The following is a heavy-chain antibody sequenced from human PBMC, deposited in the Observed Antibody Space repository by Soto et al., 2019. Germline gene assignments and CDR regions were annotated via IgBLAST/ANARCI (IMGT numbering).Heavy chain of an antibody. CDR2: ISRSGSTI. J-gene: IGHJ6*02. Sequence: QMQLVESGGGLVEPGGSLRLSCEASGFTFSNHYMSWIRQAPGKGLEWVSYISRSGSTIYYADSVRGRFTISRYNSKNSRYLKTDSLRAEETAMYYCGRDPELWDENVATRPSTYYYGMDVWGQGTTVTVSS. CDR3: GRDPELWDENVATRPSTYYYGMDV. V-gene: IGHV3-11*01. CDR1: GFTFSNHY. D-gene: IGHD3-16*01.